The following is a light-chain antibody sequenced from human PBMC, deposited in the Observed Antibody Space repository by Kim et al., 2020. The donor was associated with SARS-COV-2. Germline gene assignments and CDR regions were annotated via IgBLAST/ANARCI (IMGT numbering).Light chain of an antibody. J-gene: IGLJ1*01. CDR1: SSNIGNSY. Sequence: ELTQPPSTSGTPGQRVSISCSGSSSNIGNSYVFWYQQLPGTAPQLLIYRNDQRPSGVPDRFSGSKSGTSASLAISGLRSEDEADYYCAAWDDSLSGQVFGTGTKVTVL. V-gene: IGLV1-47*01. CDR2: RND. CDR3: AAWDDSLSGQV.